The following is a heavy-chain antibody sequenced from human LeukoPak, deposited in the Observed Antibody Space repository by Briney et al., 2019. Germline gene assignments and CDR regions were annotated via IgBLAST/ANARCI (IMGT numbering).Heavy chain of an antibody. V-gene: IGHV1-46*01. J-gene: IGHJ3*02. CDR2: INPSGGST. Sequence: GASVKVSCKASGYTFTSYYMHWVRQAPGQGLEWMGIINPSGGSTTYAQKFQNRVTMTRDMSASTVYMELSSLRSEDTAVYYCARLTYYDFWSGYNYAFDIWGQGTMVTVSS. D-gene: IGHD3-3*01. CDR1: GYTFTSYY. CDR3: ARLTYYDFWSGYNYAFDI.